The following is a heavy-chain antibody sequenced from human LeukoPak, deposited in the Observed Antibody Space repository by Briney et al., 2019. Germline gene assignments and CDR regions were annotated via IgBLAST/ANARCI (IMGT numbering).Heavy chain of an antibody. D-gene: IGHD2-15*01. CDR1: GFTFSNYA. Sequence: GGSLRPSCSASGFTFSNYAIHWVRQAPGKGLEYVSAISTNGGSTYYADSVKGRFTISRDNSKNTLYLQMSSLRAEDTAVYYCVKGYCSSGNCFSRTMYYFDYWGQGTLVTVSS. J-gene: IGHJ4*02. CDR3: VKGYCSSGNCFSRTMYYFDY. CDR2: ISTNGGST. V-gene: IGHV3-64D*09.